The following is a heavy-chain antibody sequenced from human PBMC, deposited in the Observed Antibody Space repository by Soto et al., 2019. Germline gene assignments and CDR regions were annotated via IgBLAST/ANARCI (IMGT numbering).Heavy chain of an antibody. CDR1: GYTFTGFH. Sequence: QVQLVQSGAEVKEPGASVKVSCKASGYTFTGFHLYWMRQAPGQGLEWMGWINPDSGRTNYAQKFQDWVTLTRDTAITPAYMQLSRLTFDDTAVYYCATLSGSWGAFDLWGQGTMVTVSS. D-gene: IGHD1-26*01. J-gene: IGHJ3*01. V-gene: IGHV1-2*04. CDR3: ATLSGSWGAFDL. CDR2: INPDSGRT.